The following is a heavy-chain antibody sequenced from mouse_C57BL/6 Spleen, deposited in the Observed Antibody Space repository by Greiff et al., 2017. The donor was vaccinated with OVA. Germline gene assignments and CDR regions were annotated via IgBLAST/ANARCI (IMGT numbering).Heavy chain of an antibody. V-gene: IGHV1-80*01. Sequence: QVQLQQSGAELVKPGASVKISCKASGYAFSSYWMNWVKQRPGKGLEWIGQIYPGDGDTNYNGKFKGKATLTADKSSSTAYMQLSSLTSEDSAVYFGARGGDSSGTGAMDYWGQGTSVTVSS. CDR3: ARGGDSSGTGAMDY. CDR1: GYAFSSYW. J-gene: IGHJ4*01. D-gene: IGHD3-2*02. CDR2: IYPGDGDT.